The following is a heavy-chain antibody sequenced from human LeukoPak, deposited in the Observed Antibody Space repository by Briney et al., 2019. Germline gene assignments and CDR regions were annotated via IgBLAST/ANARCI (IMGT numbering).Heavy chain of an antibody. Sequence: ASVKVSCKASGYTFTGYYMHGVRQAPGQGLEWMGRINPNSGGTNYAQKFQGRVTMTRDTSISTAYMELSRLRSDDTAVYYCARGLWVRGAHNRAYYYYYMDVWGKGTTVTVYS. J-gene: IGHJ6*03. V-gene: IGHV1-2*06. CDR1: GYTFTGYY. CDR3: ARGLWVRGAHNRAYYYYYMDV. D-gene: IGHD3-10*01. CDR2: INPNSGGT.